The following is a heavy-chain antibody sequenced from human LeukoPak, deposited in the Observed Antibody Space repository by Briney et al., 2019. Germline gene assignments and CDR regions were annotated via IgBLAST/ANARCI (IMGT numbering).Heavy chain of an antibody. Sequence: SETLSLTCTVSGGSFSSSSFYWGWIRQPPGKGLEWIGNIYYSGSTYYNPSLKSRVTISVDTSKNQFSLRLSSVTAADTAVYYCARWVSTPRGYFDYWGQGTLVTVSS. CDR1: GGSFSSSSFY. CDR3: ARWVSTPRGYFDY. D-gene: IGHD5/OR15-5a*01. J-gene: IGHJ4*02. V-gene: IGHV4-39*01. CDR2: IYYSGST.